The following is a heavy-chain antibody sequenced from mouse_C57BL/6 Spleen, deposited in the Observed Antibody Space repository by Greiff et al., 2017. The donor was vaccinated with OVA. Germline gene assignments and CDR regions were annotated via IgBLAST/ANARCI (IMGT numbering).Heavy chain of an antibody. J-gene: IGHJ3*01. D-gene: IGHD1-1*01. V-gene: IGHV5-17*01. CDR1: GFTFSDYG. CDR2: ISSGSSTI. CDR3: ARPGYYGSSYWFAC. Sequence: DVKLVESGGGLVKPGGSLKLSCAASGFTFSDYGMHWVRQAPEKGLEWVAYISSGSSTIYYADTVKGRFTISRDNAKNTLFLQMTSLRSEDTAMYYCARPGYYGSSYWFACWGQGTLVTVSA.